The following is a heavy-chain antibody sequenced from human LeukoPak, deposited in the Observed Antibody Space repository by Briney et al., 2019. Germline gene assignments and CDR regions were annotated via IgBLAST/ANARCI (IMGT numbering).Heavy chain of an antibody. CDR3: STERFRYYDSRGPHLGYSDY. D-gene: IGHD3-22*01. J-gene: IGHJ4*02. CDR1: GFTFRNAW. V-gene: IGHV3-15*01. CDR2: IKTKTDDGTT. Sequence: PGGPLILSCAGSGFTFRNAWMSGLRQPPGKRLEWVGRIKTKTDDGTTDYVAPVKGRFTISRDDSKNTLYLQMNSLTTEDTAVYYCSTERFRYYDSRGPHLGYSDYWGQGTLVTVSS.